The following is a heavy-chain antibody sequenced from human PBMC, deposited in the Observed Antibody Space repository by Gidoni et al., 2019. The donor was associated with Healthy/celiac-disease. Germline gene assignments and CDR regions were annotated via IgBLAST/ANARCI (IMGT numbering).Heavy chain of an antibody. CDR2: ISSSSSTI. J-gene: IGHJ4*02. CDR3: ARQYSSGWYGPFDY. D-gene: IGHD6-19*01. Sequence: EVQLVESWGGWVQPGWSLRLSGAASGFTCSSYSMNWVRQAPGKGLEWVSYISSSSSTIYYADSVKGRFTISRDNAKNSLYLQMNSLRAEDTAVYYCARQYSSGWYGPFDYWGQGTLVTVSS. V-gene: IGHV3-48*01. CDR1: GFTCSSYS.